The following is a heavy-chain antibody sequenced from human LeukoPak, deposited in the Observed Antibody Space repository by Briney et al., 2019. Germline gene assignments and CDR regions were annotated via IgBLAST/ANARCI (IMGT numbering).Heavy chain of an antibody. J-gene: IGHJ4*02. Sequence: SETLSLTCAVYGGSFSGYYWSWVRQPPGKGLEWVGEINHSGSTTHNPSLKSRVTISVDTSKNQFSLKLSSVTAADTAVYYCARGSIAAAGTFGYWGQGTLVTVPS. D-gene: IGHD6-13*01. CDR3: ARGSIAAAGTFGY. CDR2: INHSGST. CDR1: GGSFSGYY. V-gene: IGHV4-34*01.